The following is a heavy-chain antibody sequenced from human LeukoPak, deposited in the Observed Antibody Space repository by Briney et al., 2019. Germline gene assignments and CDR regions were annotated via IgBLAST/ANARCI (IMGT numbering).Heavy chain of an antibody. CDR2: ISSSSSYI. CDR1: GFTFSSYS. J-gene: IGHJ2*01. V-gene: IGHV3-21*01. D-gene: IGHD3-10*01. Sequence: GGSLRLSCAASGFTFSSYSMNWVRQAPGKGLEWVSSISSSSSYIYYADSVKGRFTISRDNAKNSLYLQMNRLSAEDTAVYYCARAVHYGSGSSPYWYFDLWGRGTLVTVSS. CDR3: ARAVHYGSGSSPYWYFDL.